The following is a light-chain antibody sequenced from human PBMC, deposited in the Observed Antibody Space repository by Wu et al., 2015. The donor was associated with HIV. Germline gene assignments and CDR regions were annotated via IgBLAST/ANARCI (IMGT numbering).Light chain of an antibody. V-gene: IGKV3-11*01. Sequence: EIVLTQSPATLSLSPGERATLSCRASQSVSSYLAWYQQKPGQAPRLLIYDASNRATAIPARFSGSGSGTDFTLTISSLESEDFAVYYCHQRSNWPMTFGPGTKVDIK. CDR3: HQRSNWPMT. J-gene: IGKJ3*01. CDR1: QSVSSY. CDR2: DAS.